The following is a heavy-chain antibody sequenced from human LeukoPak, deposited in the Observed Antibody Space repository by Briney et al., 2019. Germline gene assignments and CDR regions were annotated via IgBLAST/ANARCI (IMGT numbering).Heavy chain of an antibody. J-gene: IGHJ4*02. CDR1: GFTFSGYA. CDR2: ISGSGGGT. D-gene: IGHD3-22*01. Sequence: GGSLRLSCAASGFTFSGYAMSWVRQAPGKGLEWVSGISGSGGGTYYADSVKGRFTISRDNSKNTLYLQMNSLRAEDTAVYYCAKIRLYYDSSGYLEYFDYWGQGTLVTVSS. CDR3: AKIRLYYDSSGYLEYFDY. V-gene: IGHV3-23*01.